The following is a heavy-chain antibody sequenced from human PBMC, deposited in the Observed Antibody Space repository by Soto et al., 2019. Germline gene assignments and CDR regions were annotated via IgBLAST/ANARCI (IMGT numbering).Heavy chain of an antibody. V-gene: IGHV3-23*01. D-gene: IGHD2-2*01. CDR1: GFTFSSYA. J-gene: IGHJ4*02. CDR2: IRDRGDTT. Sequence: GGSLRLSCAASGFTFSSYAMSWVRQAPGKGLEWVSAIRDRGDTTYYADSVKGRFTISRDNSKNTLYLQMSSLRAEDTAVYYCAREPDGYCSSTSCYAPTHFDYWGQGTVGNVSS. CDR3: AREPDGYCSSTSCYAPTHFDY.